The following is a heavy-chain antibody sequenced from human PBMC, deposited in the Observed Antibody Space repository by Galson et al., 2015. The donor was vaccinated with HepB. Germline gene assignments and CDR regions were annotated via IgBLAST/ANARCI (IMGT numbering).Heavy chain of an antibody. D-gene: IGHD6-19*01. V-gene: IGHV6-1*01. Sequence: CAISGDSVSSNSAAWNWIRQSPSRGLEWLGRTYYRSKWYNDYAVSVKSRITINPDTSKNQFSLQLNSVTPEDTAVYYCARDRTFGIAVAGDAFDIWGQGTMVTVSS. J-gene: IGHJ3*02. CDR1: GDSVSSNSAA. CDR3: ARDRTFGIAVAGDAFDI. CDR2: TYYRSKWYN.